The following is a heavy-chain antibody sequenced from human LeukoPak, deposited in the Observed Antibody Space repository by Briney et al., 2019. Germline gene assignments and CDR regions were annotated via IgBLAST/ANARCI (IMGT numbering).Heavy chain of an antibody. J-gene: IGHJ4*02. D-gene: IGHD3-22*01. Sequence: GGSLRLSCAASGFTFSSYAMSWVRQAPGKGLGWVSAINGSGGSTYYADSVKGRFTISRDNSKNTLYLQMNSLRAEDTAVYYCAKASAMIVVVSKHFDYWGQGTLVTVSS. V-gene: IGHV3-23*01. CDR2: INGSGGST. CDR1: GFTFSSYA. CDR3: AKASAMIVVVSKHFDY.